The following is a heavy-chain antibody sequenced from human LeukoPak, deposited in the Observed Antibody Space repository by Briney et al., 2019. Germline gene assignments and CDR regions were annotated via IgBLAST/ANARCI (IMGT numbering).Heavy chain of an antibody. CDR2: ISSSGSTI. J-gene: IGHJ5*02. D-gene: IGHD6-13*01. Sequence: PSETLSLTCTVSGGSFSGSPYYMSWIRQAPGKGLEWVSYISSSGSTIYYADSVKGRFTISRDNAKNSLYLQMNSLRAEDTAVYYCARDHSSSWYTGNWFDPWGQGTLVTVSS. V-gene: IGHV3-11*04. CDR1: GGSFSGSPYY. CDR3: ARDHSSSWYTGNWFDP.